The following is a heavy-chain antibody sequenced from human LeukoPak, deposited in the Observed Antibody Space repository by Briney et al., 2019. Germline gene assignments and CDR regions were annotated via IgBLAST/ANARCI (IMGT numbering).Heavy chain of an antibody. D-gene: IGHD2-15*01. V-gene: IGHV3-7*03. CDR3: ARDVGWFRFDY. CDR1: GFTFSSYW. Sequence: GGSLRLSCAASGFTFSSYWMTWVRQVPGKGLEWVADIKGDGSEKRCEDSVKGRFTVSRDNAKNSLYLQMSSLRVEDTAVYYCARDVGWFRFDYWGHGTLVTASS. J-gene: IGHJ4*01. CDR2: IKGDGSEK.